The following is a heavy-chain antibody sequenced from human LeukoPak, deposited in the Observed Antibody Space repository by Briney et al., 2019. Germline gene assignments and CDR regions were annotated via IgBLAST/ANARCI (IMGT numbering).Heavy chain of an antibody. CDR1: PGSISGSIRSYY. CDR3: ARIPLGYSGAYYFDY. Sequence: SETLSLTCTVSPGSISGSIRSYYWSWLRQPPGKGLEWIGYISSSGSVNDNPSLRSRVTISVDTSKNQFFLNLSSVSAADTAVYYCARIPLGYSGAYYFDYWGQGTLVTVSP. CDR2: ISSSGSV. J-gene: IGHJ4*02. V-gene: IGHV4-4*09. D-gene: IGHD5-12*01.